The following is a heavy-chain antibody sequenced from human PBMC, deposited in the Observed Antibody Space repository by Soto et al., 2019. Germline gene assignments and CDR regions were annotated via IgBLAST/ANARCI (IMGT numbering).Heavy chain of an antibody. V-gene: IGHV3-53*01. D-gene: IGHD2-21*02. Sequence: SGRSLRLSCAASGFSVRTNYMSWVRQSPGKGLEWVSAFESGGSIYYADSVKGRFIISRDYAKNTVYLQMNSLRAEDTAVYYCARAGVTPDFFDYWGQGTLVTVSS. CDR1: GFSVRTNY. CDR3: ARAGVTPDFFDY. CDR2: FESGGSI. J-gene: IGHJ4*02.